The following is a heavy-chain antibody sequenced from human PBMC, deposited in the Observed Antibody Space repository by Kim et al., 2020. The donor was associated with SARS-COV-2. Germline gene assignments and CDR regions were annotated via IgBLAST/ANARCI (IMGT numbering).Heavy chain of an antibody. CDR1: GFTFSGSA. V-gene: IGHV3-73*01. CDR2: IRTKANSYAT. J-gene: IGHJ4*02. CDR3: TCLGITMIES. D-gene: IGHD3-22*01. Sequence: GGSLRLSCAASGFTFSGSAMHWVRQASGKGLEWVGRIRTKANSYATIYAASVKGRFTISRDDSKNTAYLQMNSLKTEDTVVYYCTCLGITMIESWGQGTLVTVSS.